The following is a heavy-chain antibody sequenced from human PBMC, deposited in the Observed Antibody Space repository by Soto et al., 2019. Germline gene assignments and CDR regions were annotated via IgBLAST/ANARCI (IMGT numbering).Heavy chain of an antibody. D-gene: IGHD3-10*01. CDR1: GITFSTYW. CDR3: ARDWGGLGF. V-gene: IGHV3-7*03. CDR2: IKPDGSEK. J-gene: IGHJ4*02. Sequence: EVKLVESGGGLVQPGGSLRLSCAASGITFSTYWMSWVRQAPGKGLEWVANIKPDGSEKNYVDSVKGRFTISRDNAKNSLYLEMNNLRVEDTAVYYCARDWGGLGFWGQGTLVTVSS.